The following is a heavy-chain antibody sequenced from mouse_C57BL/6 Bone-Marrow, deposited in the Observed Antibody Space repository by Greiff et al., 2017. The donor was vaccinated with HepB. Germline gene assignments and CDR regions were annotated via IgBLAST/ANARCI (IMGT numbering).Heavy chain of an antibody. CDR1: GFTFSDYY. D-gene: IGHD2-5*01. V-gene: IGHV5-12*01. CDR2: ISNGGGST. J-gene: IGHJ3*01. CDR3: ARHYYSNYMFAY. Sequence: EVKVVESGGGLVQPGGSLKLSCAASGFTFSDYYMYWVRQTPEKRLEWVAYISNGGGSTYYPDTVKGRFTISRDNAKNTLYLQMSRLKSEDTAMYYCARHYYSNYMFAYWGQGTLVTVSA.